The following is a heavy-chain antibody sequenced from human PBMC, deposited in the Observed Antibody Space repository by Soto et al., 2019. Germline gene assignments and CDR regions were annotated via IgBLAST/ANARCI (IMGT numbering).Heavy chain of an antibody. V-gene: IGHV3-23*01. J-gene: IGHJ6*02. CDR2: ISGSGGST. D-gene: IGHD6-13*01. Sequence: GSLRLSCAASGFTFSSYAMSWVRQAPGKGLEWVSAISGSGGSTYYADSVKGRFTISRDNSKNTLYLQMNSLRAEDTAVYYCAKDPRSSSSRYYYYGMDVWGQGTTVTVS. CDR1: GFTFSSYA. CDR3: AKDPRSSSSRYYYYGMDV.